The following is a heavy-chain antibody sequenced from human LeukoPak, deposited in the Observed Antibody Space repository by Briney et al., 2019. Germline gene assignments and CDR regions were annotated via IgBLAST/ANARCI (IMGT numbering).Heavy chain of an antibody. CDR3: ARSYSSGWPDYYYYYMDV. Sequence: GGSLRLSCAASEFTFSSYNMNWVRQAPGKGLEWVSSISSFSSYIYYADSVKGRFTISRDNAKNTLYLQMNSLRAEDTAVYYCARSYSSGWPDYYYYYMDVWGKGTTVTVSS. J-gene: IGHJ6*03. CDR2: ISSFSSYI. CDR1: EFTFSSYN. V-gene: IGHV3-21*04. D-gene: IGHD6-19*01.